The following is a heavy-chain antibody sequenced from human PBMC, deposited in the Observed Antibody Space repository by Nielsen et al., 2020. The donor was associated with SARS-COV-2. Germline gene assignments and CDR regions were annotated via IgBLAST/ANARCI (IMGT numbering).Heavy chain of an antibody. CDR3: ARDRGDYGDYGH. CDR2: INPSGGST. V-gene: IGHV1-46*01. D-gene: IGHD4-17*01. J-gene: IGHJ4*02. Sequence: ASVKVSCKASGYTFTSYYMHWVRQAPGQGLECMGIINPSGGSTSYAQKFQGRVTMTRDTSTSTVYMELSSLRSEDTAVYYCARDRGDYGDYGHWGQGTLVTVSS. CDR1: GYTFTSYY.